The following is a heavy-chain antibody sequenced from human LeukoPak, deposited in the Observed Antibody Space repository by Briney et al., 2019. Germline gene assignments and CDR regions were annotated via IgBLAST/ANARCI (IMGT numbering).Heavy chain of an antibody. J-gene: IGHJ4*02. V-gene: IGHV1-18*01. CDR3: ARNPPRGYSYGYSDY. D-gene: IGHD5-18*01. CDR1: GYTFTSYG. CDR2: ISAYNGNT. Sequence: ASVKVSCKASGYTFTSYGISWVRQAPGQGLEWMGWISAYNGNTNYAQKLQGRVTMTTDTSTSTAYMELRSLRSDDTAVYYCARNPPRGYSYGYSDYWGQGTLVTVSS.